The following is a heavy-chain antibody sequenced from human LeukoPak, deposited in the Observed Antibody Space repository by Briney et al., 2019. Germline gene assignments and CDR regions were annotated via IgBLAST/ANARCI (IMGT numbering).Heavy chain of an antibody. V-gene: IGHV4-39*01. D-gene: IGHD3-10*01. CDR3: ARHGRLTTVRGPAFDI. J-gene: IGHJ3*02. CDR2: IYYSGST. Sequence: SETLSVTCTVSGGSISSSSYYWGWIRQPPGKGLEWIGSIYYSGSTYYNPSLKSRVTISVDTSKNQFSLKLSSVTAADTAVYYCARHGRLTTVRGPAFDIWGQGTMVTVSS. CDR1: GGSISSSSYY.